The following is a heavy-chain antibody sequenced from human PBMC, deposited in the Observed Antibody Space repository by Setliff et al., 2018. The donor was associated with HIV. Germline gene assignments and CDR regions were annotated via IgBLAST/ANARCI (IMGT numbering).Heavy chain of an antibody. J-gene: IGHJ3*02. CDR1: GYMFIAYG. Sequence: SVKVSCKTSGYMFIAYGMSWVRQAPGQGLEWMGGIIPIFGTANYAQKFQGRVTMTRDTSTSTVYMELSSLRSEDTAVYYCARGYGSHAFDIWGQGTMVTVSS. CDR3: ARGYGSHAFDI. D-gene: IGHD3-10*01. CDR2: IIPIFGTA. V-gene: IGHV1-69*05.